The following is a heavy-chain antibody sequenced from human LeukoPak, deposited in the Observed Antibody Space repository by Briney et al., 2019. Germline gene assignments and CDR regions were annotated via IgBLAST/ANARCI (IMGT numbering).Heavy chain of an antibody. CDR3: ARGPAGYSYGQYNWFDP. V-gene: IGHV1-69*13. J-gene: IGHJ5*02. CDR2: IIPIFGTA. Sequence: SVTVSFTASGGTFSSYAISWVRQAPGQGLEWMGGIIPIFGTANYAQKFQGRVTITADESTSTAYMELSILRSEDTAVYYCARGPAGYSYGQYNWFDPWGQGTLATVSS. CDR1: GGTFSSYA. D-gene: IGHD5-18*01.